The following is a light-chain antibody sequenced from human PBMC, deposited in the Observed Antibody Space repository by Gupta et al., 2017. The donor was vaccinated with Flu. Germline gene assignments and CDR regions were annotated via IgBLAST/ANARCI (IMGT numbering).Light chain of an antibody. CDR3: SPSSDSNNVV. V-gene: IGLV2-8*01. CDR1: SSDVGGDNY. CDR2: ELT. J-gene: IGLJ3*02. Sequence: TISCTRTSSDVGGDNYVACYQQHTPNASQILINELTNRPAAVPHRLSGSKSGHTASLPASGRPDDEDADYYCSPSSDSNNVVFGGGTKLTVL.